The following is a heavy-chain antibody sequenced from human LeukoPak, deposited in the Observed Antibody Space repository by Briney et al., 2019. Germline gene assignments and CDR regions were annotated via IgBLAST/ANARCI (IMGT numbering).Heavy chain of an antibody. D-gene: IGHD6-13*01. CDR3: ARGDSSSWLIDY. Sequence: ASVKVSCKASGYTFTGYCMHWVRQAPRQGLEWMGWINPNSGGTNYAQKFQGRVTMTRDTSISTAYMELSRLRSDDTAVYYCARGDSSSWLIDYWGQGTLVTVSS. CDR1: GYTFTGYC. V-gene: IGHV1-2*02. J-gene: IGHJ4*02. CDR2: INPNSGGT.